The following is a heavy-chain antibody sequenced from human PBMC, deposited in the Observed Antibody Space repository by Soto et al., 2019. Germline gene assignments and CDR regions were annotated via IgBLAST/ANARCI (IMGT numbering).Heavy chain of an antibody. CDR2: IWYDGSNK. J-gene: IGHJ5*02. V-gene: IGHV3-33*01. CDR1: GFTFSSYG. CDR3: AREGEGDWFDP. Sequence: QVQLVESGGGVVQPGRSLRLSCAASGFTFSSYGMHWVRQAPGEGLEWVAVIWYDGSNKYYADSVKGRFTISRDNSKNTLYLQMNSLRAEDTAVYYCAREGEGDWFDPWGQGTLVTVSS.